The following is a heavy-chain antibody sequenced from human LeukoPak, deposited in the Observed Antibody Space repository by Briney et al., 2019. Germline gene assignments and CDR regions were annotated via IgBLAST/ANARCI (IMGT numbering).Heavy chain of an antibody. CDR3: ARSILVAGFDY. CDR2: ISSSGSTI. J-gene: IGHJ4*02. V-gene: IGHV3-48*01. D-gene: IGHD6-19*01. Sequence: GGSLRLSCAASGFTFSSYNMNWVRQAPGKGLEWVSYISSSGSTIHYEDSVKGRFTISRDNAKNSLYLQMNSLRVEDTAVYYCARSILVAGFDYWGQGTLVTVPS. CDR1: GFTFSSYN.